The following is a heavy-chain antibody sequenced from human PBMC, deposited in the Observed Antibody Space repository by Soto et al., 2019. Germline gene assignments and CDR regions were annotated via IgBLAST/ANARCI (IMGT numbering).Heavy chain of an antibody. CDR3: ARGKVRIFGVVGRVDWFDP. CDR1: GGSFSGYY. V-gene: IGHV4-34*01. D-gene: IGHD3-3*01. CDR2: INHSGST. J-gene: IGHJ5*02. Sequence: SETLSLTCAVYGGSFSGYYWSWIRQPPGKGLEWIGEINHSGSTNYNPSLKSRVTISVDTSKNQFSLKLSSVTAADTAVYYCARGKVRIFGVVGRVDWFDPWGQGTLVTVSS.